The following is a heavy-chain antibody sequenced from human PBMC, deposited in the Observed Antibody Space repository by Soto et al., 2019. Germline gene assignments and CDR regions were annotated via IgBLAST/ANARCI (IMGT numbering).Heavy chain of an antibody. Sequence: ASLKVSCKASVYTFASYAMHWVRQAPGQRLEWLGWINPGDGNTKYSQKFQGRVTITRDPSASTAYMELSSLRSEDTAVYYCARGNDVCSSSFSVYWGQGTLVTVSS. CDR1: VYTFASYA. V-gene: IGHV1-3*01. D-gene: IGHD6-6*01. J-gene: IGHJ4*02. CDR3: ARGNDVCSSSFSVY. CDR2: INPGDGNT.